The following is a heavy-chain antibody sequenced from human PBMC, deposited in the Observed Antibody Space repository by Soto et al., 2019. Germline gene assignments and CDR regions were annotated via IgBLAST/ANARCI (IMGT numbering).Heavy chain of an antibody. J-gene: IGHJ4*02. CDR3: ARAWRLDY. CDR2: INHSGST. CDR1: GGSFSGYY. Sequence: SETLSLTCAVYGGSFSGYYWSWIRQPPGKGLEWIGEINHSGSTNYNPSLKSRVTISVDTSKNQFSLKLSSVTAADTAVYYCARAWRLDYWGQGTLVT. V-gene: IGHV4-34*01. D-gene: IGHD2-21*02.